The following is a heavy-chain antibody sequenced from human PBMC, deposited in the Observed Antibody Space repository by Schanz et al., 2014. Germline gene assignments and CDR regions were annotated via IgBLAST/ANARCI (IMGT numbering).Heavy chain of an antibody. CDR1: GFTFSSYA. D-gene: IGHD1-26*01. Sequence: EVQLVESGGGLVQPGGSLRLSCAASGFTFSSYAMSWVRQAPGKGLEWVSAISGSGGSTYYADSVKGRFTISRDSAENSLYLQMNSLRAEDTGLYFCARGGSGSHYRLDYWGQGTLVTVSS. J-gene: IGHJ4*02. V-gene: IGHV3-23*04. CDR2: ISGSGGST. CDR3: ARGGSGSHYRLDY.